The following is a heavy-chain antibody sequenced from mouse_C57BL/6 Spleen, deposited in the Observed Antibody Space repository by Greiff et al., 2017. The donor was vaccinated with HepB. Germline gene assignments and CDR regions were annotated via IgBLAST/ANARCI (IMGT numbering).Heavy chain of an antibody. D-gene: IGHD2-4*01. CDR2: ISDGGSYT. V-gene: IGHV5-4*01. CDR3: AREVYDYDGAY. Sequence: EVQVVESGGGLVKPGGSLKLSCAASGFTFSSYAMSWVRQTPEKRLEWVATISDGGSYTYYPDNVKGRFTISRDNAKNNLYLQMSHLKSEDTAMYYCAREVYDYDGAYWGQGTLVTVSA. J-gene: IGHJ3*01. CDR1: GFTFSSYA.